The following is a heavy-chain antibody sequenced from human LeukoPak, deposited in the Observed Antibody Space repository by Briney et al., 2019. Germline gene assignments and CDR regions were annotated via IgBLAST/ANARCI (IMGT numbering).Heavy chain of an antibody. CDR1: GFTFSSYS. Sequence: GGSLRLSCAASGFTFSSYSMNWVRQAPGNGLEWVSYISSSSSTIYYADSVKGRFTISRDNAKNSLYLQMNSLRAEDTAVYYCASGARAVAGTGYGMDVWGQGTTVTVSS. V-gene: IGHV3-48*01. J-gene: IGHJ6*02. CDR3: ASGARAVAGTGYGMDV. CDR2: ISSSSSTI. D-gene: IGHD6-19*01.